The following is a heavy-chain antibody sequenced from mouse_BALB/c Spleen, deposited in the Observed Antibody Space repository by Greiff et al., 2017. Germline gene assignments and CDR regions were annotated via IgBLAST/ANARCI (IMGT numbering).Heavy chain of an antibody. V-gene: IGHV1S29*02. CDR2: IYPYNGGT. Sequence: EVQRVESGPELVKPGASVKISCKASGYTFTDYNMHWVKQSHGKSLEWIGYIYPYNGGTGYNQKFKSKATLTVDNSSSTAYMELRSLTSEDSAVYYCARDYYGSSLDYWGQGTTLTVSS. D-gene: IGHD1-1*01. J-gene: IGHJ2*01. CDR1: GYTFTDYN. CDR3: ARDYYGSSLDY.